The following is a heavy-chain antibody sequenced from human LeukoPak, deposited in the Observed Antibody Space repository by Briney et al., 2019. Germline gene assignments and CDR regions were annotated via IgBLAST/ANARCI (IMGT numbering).Heavy chain of an antibody. D-gene: IGHD2-2*02. J-gene: IGHJ3*02. V-gene: IGHV3-30*18. CDR1: GFTFSSYG. Sequence: PGGSLRLSCAASGFTFSSYGMHWVRQAPGKGLEWVAVISYDGSNKYYADSVKGRFTLSKDNSKNTVYLQMNSLRAEDTAVYYCAKVASSCSSTSCYMDAFDIWGQGTMVTVSS. CDR3: AKVASSCSSTSCYMDAFDI. CDR2: ISYDGSNK.